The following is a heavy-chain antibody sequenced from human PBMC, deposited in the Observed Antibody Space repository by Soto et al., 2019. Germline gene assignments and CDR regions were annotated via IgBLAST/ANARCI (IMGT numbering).Heavy chain of an antibody. CDR1: GYTFTSYG. D-gene: IGHD1-26*01. Sequence: QVQLGQSGAEVKKPGASVKVSCKASGYTFTSYGISWVRQAPGQGLEWMGRISAYNGNTNYAQKLQGRVTMTTDTSTSTACMELRSLRSDDTAVYYCARVVGALGHWFDPWGQGTLVTVSS. V-gene: IGHV1-18*01. J-gene: IGHJ5*02. CDR3: ARVVGALGHWFDP. CDR2: ISAYNGNT.